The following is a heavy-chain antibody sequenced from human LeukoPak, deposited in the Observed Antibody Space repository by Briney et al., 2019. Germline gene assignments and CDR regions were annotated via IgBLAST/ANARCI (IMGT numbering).Heavy chain of an antibody. D-gene: IGHD1-26*01. CDR1: GFTFSSYA. J-gene: IGHJ4*02. CDR2: ISGSGGST. V-gene: IGHV3-23*01. CDR3: AKVSWELLGLHSPGAAPSGYYFDY. Sequence: GGSLRLSCAASGFTFSSYAMSWVRQAPGKGLEWVSAISGSGGSTYYADSVKGRFTISRDNSKNTLYLQMNSLRAEDTAVYYCAKVSWELLGLHSPGAAPSGYYFDYWGQGTLVTVSS.